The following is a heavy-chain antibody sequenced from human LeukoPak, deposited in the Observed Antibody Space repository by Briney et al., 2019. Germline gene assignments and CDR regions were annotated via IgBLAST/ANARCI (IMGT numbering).Heavy chain of an antibody. D-gene: IGHD6-13*01. CDR1: GFTFRNYW. Sequence: PGGSLRLSCAASGFTFRNYWMHWVRQAPGKGLECVANIKEVGSQKNYVDSVKGRFTISRDNAKNSLYLQMNSLRAEDTALYYCAIFGLEATGNWGQGTLVTVSS. J-gene: IGHJ4*02. CDR3: AIFGLEATGN. V-gene: IGHV3-7*03. CDR2: IKEVGSQK.